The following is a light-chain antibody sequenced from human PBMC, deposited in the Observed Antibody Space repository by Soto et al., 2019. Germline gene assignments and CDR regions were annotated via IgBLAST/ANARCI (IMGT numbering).Light chain of an antibody. CDR3: QQRSNWPPIT. Sequence: EIVLTQSPATLSLSPGERATISWKASQSVSSYLAWYQQKPGQAPRLLVYDASNRATGVPARFSGSGSGTDFTLTISSLETEDFAAYYCQQRSNWPPITFGQGTRLEI. CDR2: DAS. J-gene: IGKJ5*01. V-gene: IGKV3-11*01. CDR1: QSVSSY.